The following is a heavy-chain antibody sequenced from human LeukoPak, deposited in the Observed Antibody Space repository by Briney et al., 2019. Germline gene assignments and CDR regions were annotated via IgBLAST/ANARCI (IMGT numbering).Heavy chain of an antibody. D-gene: IGHD4-17*01. J-gene: IGHJ3*02. CDR1: GYSISSGYY. CDR3: ARGGYGDYDAFDI. V-gene: IGHV4-38-2*01. Sequence: SETRSLTCAVSGYSISSGYYWGWIRQPPGKGLEWIGSIYHSGSSYYNASLKSRVTISVDTSENQFSLKLSSVTAADTDVYYCARGGYGDYDAFDIWGQGTMVTVSS. CDR2: IYHSGSS.